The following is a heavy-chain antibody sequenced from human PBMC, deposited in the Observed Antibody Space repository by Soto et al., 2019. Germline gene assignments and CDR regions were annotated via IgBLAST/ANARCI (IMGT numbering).Heavy chain of an antibody. D-gene: IGHD2-2*01. V-gene: IGHV3-74*01. CDR1: GFTSTSYW. Sequence: EVQLVESGGGLVQPGGSLRLSCAASGFTSTSYWMHWVRQAPGKGLVWVSRIKSDGSDTTYADSVKGRFTISRDNAKNTVYLQMNSLRAEDTAVYYCGICTTTCCDKWGQGTLVTVSA. CDR2: IKSDGSDT. CDR3: GICTTTCCDK. J-gene: IGHJ4*02.